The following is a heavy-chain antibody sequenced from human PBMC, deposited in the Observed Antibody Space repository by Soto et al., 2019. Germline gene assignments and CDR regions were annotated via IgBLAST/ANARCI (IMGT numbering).Heavy chain of an antibody. D-gene: IGHD1-26*01. J-gene: IGHJ4*02. Sequence: QVQLVQSGAEVKKPGASVKVSCKASGYTFTSYAMHWVRQAPGQRLEWMGWINAGNGNTKYSQKFQGRVTITRDTSASTANMELSSLRSEDTAVYYCARVRGSYEIDYWGQGTLVTVSS. CDR2: INAGNGNT. CDR1: GYTFTSYA. CDR3: ARVRGSYEIDY. V-gene: IGHV1-3*01.